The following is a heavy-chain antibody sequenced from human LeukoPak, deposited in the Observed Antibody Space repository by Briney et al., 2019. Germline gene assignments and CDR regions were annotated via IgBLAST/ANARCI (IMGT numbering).Heavy chain of an antibody. D-gene: IGHD3-16*01. Sequence: GGSRGLSCAASGFTFSSYSMNWVRQAPGKGLEWVSSISSSSSYIYYADSVKGRFTISRDNAKNSLYLQMNSLRAEDTAVYYCAREAFEAYDYWGQGTLVTVPS. CDR1: GFTFSSYS. CDR2: ISSSSSYI. V-gene: IGHV3-21*01. CDR3: AREAFEAYDY. J-gene: IGHJ4*02.